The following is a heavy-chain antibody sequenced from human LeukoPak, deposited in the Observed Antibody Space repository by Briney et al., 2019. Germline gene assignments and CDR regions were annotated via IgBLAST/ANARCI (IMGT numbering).Heavy chain of an antibody. V-gene: IGHV4-4*07. CDR2: IYTTGAT. Sequence: SETLSLTCTVSSGSINSYYWGWVRQPPGKALEWIGRIYTTGATQYNPSLKSRVTMSIDTSTNQFSLNLRSMTAADTAVYYCGRQGYTASYYFLDFWSQGTLVAVS. J-gene: IGHJ4*02. CDR1: SGSINSYY. CDR3: GRQGYTASYYFLDF. D-gene: IGHD1-26*01.